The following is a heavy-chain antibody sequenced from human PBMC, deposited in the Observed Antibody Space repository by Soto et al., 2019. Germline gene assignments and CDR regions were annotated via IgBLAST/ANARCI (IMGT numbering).Heavy chain of an antibody. J-gene: IGHJ5*02. Sequence: SETLSLTCAVYGGSFSGYYWSWIRQPPGKGLEWIGEINHSGSTNYNPSLKSRVTISVDTSKNQFSLKLSSVTAADTAVYYCAKTMVRGVILLRWFDPWAREPWSPSPQ. CDR1: GGSFSGYY. V-gene: IGHV4-34*01. CDR3: AKTMVRGVILLRWFDP. D-gene: IGHD3-10*01. CDR2: INHSGST.